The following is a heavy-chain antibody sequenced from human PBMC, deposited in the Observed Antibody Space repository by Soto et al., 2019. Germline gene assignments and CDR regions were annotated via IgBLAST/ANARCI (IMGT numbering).Heavy chain of an antibody. CDR2: ISYDGSNK. Sequence: QVQLVESGGGVVQPGRSLRLSCAASGFTFSSYGMHWVRQAPGKGLEWVAVISYDGSNKDYADSVKGRFTISRDNSKNKLYLQMSSLRAEDKAVYYCVKDGSSVWPYFYDMDVWGQWTTVTVSS. D-gene: IGHD6-19*01. CDR1: GFTFSSYG. V-gene: IGHV3-30*18. CDR3: VKDGSSVWPYFYDMDV. J-gene: IGHJ6*02.